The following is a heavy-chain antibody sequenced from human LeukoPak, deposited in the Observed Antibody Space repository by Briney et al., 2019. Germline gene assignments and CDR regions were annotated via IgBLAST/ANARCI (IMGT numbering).Heavy chain of an antibody. D-gene: IGHD2-15*01. J-gene: IGHJ4*02. CDR3: AKHLRVVAATASFDY. CDR1: GFTFSSYA. CDR2: ISGNSVGT. Sequence: GGSLRLSCAASGFTFSSYALSWVRQAPGRGLEWVSSISGNSVGTYYADSVKGRFTISRDNSKNTLYLQMNSLRAEDTAVYYCAKHLRVVAATASFDYWGQGTLVTVSS. V-gene: IGHV3-23*01.